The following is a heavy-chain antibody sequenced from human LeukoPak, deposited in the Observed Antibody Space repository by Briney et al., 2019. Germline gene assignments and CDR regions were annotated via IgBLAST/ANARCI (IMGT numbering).Heavy chain of an antibody. Sequence: GESLKISCKGSGYSFTSYWIGWVRQMPGKGLEWMGIIYPGDSDTRYSPSFQGQVTISADKSISTAYLQWSSLKASDTAMYYCARVPSSRAKMYAADYWGQGTLVTVSS. J-gene: IGHJ4*02. V-gene: IGHV5-51*01. D-gene: IGHD5-24*01. CDR1: GYSFTSYW. CDR3: ARVPSSRAKMYAADY. CDR2: IYPGDSDT.